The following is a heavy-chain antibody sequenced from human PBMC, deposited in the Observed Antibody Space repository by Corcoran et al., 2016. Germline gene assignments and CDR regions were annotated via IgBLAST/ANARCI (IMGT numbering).Heavy chain of an antibody. V-gene: IGHV4-34*01. J-gene: IGHJ6*02. Sequence: QSQQWGAGLLKPSETLSLTCAVYGGSFSGYYWSWIRQPPGKGLEWIGEINHSGSTNYNPSLKSRVTISVDTSKNQFSLKLSSVTAADTAVYYCAGYGSGSYYWSYYYGMDVWGQGTTVTVSS. D-gene: IGHD3-10*01. CDR3: AGYGSGSYYWSYYYGMDV. CDR2: INHSGST. CDR1: GGSFSGYY.